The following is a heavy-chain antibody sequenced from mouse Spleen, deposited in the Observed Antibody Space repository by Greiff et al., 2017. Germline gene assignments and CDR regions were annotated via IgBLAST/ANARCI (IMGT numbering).Heavy chain of an antibody. V-gene: IGHV1-61*01. D-gene: IGHD4-1*02. J-gene: IGHJ1*03. Sequence: QVQLQQPGAELVRPGSSVKLSCKVSGYTFTSYWLDWVKQRPGQGLEWIGNIYPSDSETHYNQKFKDKATLTVDKSSSTAYMQLSSLTSEDSAVYYCARGQVGREYFDVWGTGTTVTVSS. CDR1: GYTFTSYW. CDR3: ARGQVGREYFDV. CDR2: IYPSDSET.